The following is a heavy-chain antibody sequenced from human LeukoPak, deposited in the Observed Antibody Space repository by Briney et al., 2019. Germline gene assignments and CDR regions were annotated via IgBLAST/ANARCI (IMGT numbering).Heavy chain of an antibody. CDR1: GVTFDDYA. CDR3: AKDYYGDYRYYFDY. D-gene: IGHD4-17*01. Sequence: GGSLRLSCAASGVTFDDYAMHWVRQAPGKGLEWVSGISWNSGSIGYADSVKGRFTISRDNAKNSLYLQMNSLRAEDTALYYCAKDYYGDYRYYFDYWGQGTLVTVSS. J-gene: IGHJ4*02. CDR2: ISWNSGSI. V-gene: IGHV3-9*01.